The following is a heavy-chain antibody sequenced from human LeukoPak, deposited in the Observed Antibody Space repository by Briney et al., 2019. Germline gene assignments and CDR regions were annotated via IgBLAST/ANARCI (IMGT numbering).Heavy chain of an antibody. CDR2: ISGSGGST. CDR1: GFTFSSYA. D-gene: IGHD4-11*01. V-gene: IGHV3-23*01. J-gene: IGHJ4*02. Sequence: GGSLRLSCAASGFTFSSYAMSWVRQAPGKGLEWVSAISGSGGSTYYADSVKGRFTISRDNSKNTLYLQMNSLRAEDTAAYYCAKDSYYSNYFDYWGQGTLVTVSS. CDR3: AKDSYYSNYFDY.